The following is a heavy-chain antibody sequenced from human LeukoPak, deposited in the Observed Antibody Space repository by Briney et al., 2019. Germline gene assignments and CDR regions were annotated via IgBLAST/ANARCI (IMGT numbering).Heavy chain of an antibody. CDR2: IRDDGGFT. J-gene: IGHJ3*01. CDR1: GFTFRRYW. Sequence: GGSLRLSCAASGFTFRRYWMHWVRQAPGKGLVWVSRIRDDGGFTNYADSVKGRFTISRDNAKNTLYLQMNSLRDEDTAVYYRTRQDVPQALFGFDVWGQGTTVTVSS. D-gene: IGHD3-3*01. V-gene: IGHV3-74*01. CDR3: TRQDVPQALFGFDV.